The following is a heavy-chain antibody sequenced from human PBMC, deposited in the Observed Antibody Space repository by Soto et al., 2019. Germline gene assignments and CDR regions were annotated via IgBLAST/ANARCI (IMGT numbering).Heavy chain of an antibody. CDR1: VFTLSSYA. CDR3: GLKEYSSSSFDY. J-gene: IGHJ4*02. V-gene: IGHV3-23*01. Sequence: PGWSLRRSCAASVFTLSSYAMIWVRPTPGKGLEWVSAISGSGGSTYYADSVKGRFTISRDNSKNTLYLQMNSLRAEDTAVYYCGLKEYSSSSFDYWGQGTLVTVSS. D-gene: IGHD6-6*01. CDR2: ISGSGGST.